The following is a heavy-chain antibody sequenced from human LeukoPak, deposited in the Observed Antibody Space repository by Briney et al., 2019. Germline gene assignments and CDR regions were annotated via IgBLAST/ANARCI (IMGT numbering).Heavy chain of an antibody. V-gene: IGHV3-7*01. CDR2: IKEDGSEK. Sequence: PGGSLRLSCAASGFTFNVYWMSWVRQAPGKGPEWVANIKEDGSEKYYVDSAKGRFTISRDNPENSLYLQMNSLRAEDTAVYYCARGGSYRFEYWGQGTLVTVSS. J-gene: IGHJ4*02. CDR3: ARGGSYRFEY. CDR1: GFTFNVYW. D-gene: IGHD3-16*01.